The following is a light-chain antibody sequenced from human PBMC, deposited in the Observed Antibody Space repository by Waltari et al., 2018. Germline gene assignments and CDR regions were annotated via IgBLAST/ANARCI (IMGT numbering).Light chain of an antibody. CDR1: QSITNW. CDR2: KAS. CDR3: QQYNNYVAT. V-gene: IGKV1-5*03. J-gene: IGKJ1*01. Sequence: DIQMTQSPSTLSASIGDRVTITCRASQSITNWSAWYQQKPGKAPKLLIYKASTLESGVPSRFSGSGTGTEFTLTNSSLQPDDFATYYCQQYNNYVATFGQGTKVEIK.